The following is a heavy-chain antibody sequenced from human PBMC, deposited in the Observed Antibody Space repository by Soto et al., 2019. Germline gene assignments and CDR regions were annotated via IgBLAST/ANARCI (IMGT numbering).Heavy chain of an antibody. J-gene: IGHJ4*02. Sequence: GASVKVSCKASGGTFSSYAISWVRQAPGQGLEWMGGINPIFGTANYAQKFQGRVTITADESTSTAYMELSSLRSEDTAVYYCAKVKGLAVVAGDHWGQGTLVTVSS. CDR1: GGTFSSYA. CDR3: AKVKGLAVVAGDH. D-gene: IGHD6-19*01. CDR2: INPIFGTA. V-gene: IGHV1-69*13.